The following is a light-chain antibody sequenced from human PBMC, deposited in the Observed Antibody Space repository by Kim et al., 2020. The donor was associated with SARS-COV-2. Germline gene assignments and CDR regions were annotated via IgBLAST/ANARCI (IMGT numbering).Light chain of an antibody. Sequence: DIQMTQSPSSLSASVGDRVTITCRASQSISAYLNWYQQKPGKAPKLLIYATSSLQSGVPSRFSGSGSGTDFTLTISSLQPEDFATYYCQQSYSPMVTFGGGTKGDIK. CDR1: QSISAY. V-gene: IGKV1-39*01. J-gene: IGKJ4*01. CDR2: ATS. CDR3: QQSYSPMVT.